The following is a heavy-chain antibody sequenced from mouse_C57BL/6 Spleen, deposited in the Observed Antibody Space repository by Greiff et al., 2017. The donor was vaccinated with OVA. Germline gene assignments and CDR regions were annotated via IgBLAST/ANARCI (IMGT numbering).Heavy chain of an antibody. V-gene: IGHV1-26*01. Sequence: VQLKQSGPELVKPGASVKISCKASGYTFTDYYMNWVKQSHGKSLEWIGDINPNNGGTSYNQKFKGKATLTVDKSSSTAYMELRSLTSEDSAVYYCARAAQATSFAYWGQGTLVTVSA. J-gene: IGHJ3*01. CDR1: GYTFTDYY. D-gene: IGHD3-2*02. CDR3: ARAAQATSFAY. CDR2: INPNNGGT.